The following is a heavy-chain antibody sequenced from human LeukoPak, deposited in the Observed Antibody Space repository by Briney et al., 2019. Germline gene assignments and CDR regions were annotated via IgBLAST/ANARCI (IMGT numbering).Heavy chain of an antibody. J-gene: IGHJ4*02. D-gene: IGHD3-10*01. CDR3: AKRMGGSALREYYFDY. CDR1: GFTFSSYE. Sequence: GGSLRLSCAASGFTFSSYEMNWVRQAPGKGLEWVSTISGGTDTTYYADSVKGRFTISRDNSKNTLYLQMNSLRAEDTAIYYCAKRMGGSALREYYFDYWGQGTLVTVSS. CDR2: ISGGTDTT. V-gene: IGHV3-23*01.